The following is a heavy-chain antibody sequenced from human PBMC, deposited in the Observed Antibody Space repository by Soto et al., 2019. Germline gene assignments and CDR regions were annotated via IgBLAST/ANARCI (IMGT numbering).Heavy chain of an antibody. J-gene: IGHJ4*02. CDR3: VRTVAVAGTNVPDYFDH. CDR2: SHQSGIT. V-gene: IGHV4-38-2*01. D-gene: IGHD6-19*01. CDR1: GYAISNGYY. Sequence: SETLSLTCAVPGYAISNGYYWGWVRQPPGKGLEWIGDSHQSGITHHSPSLKGRVITSMLTSKNQFSLDLISVTAADTAVYYCVRTVAVAGTNVPDYFDHWGQGIQVTVSS.